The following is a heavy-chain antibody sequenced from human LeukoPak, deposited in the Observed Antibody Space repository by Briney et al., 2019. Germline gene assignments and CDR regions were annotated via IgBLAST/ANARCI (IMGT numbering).Heavy chain of an antibody. CDR3: AREREQWLASYMDV. Sequence: ASVKLSCKASGYTFTGYYMHWVRQAPGQGLEWMGWINPNSGGTNYAQKFQVSVTMTRDTPISTAYMELSRLRSDDTAVYYCAREREQWLASYMDVWGKGTTVTVSS. D-gene: IGHD6-19*01. CDR2: INPNSGGT. J-gene: IGHJ6*03. V-gene: IGHV1-2*02. CDR1: GYTFTGYY.